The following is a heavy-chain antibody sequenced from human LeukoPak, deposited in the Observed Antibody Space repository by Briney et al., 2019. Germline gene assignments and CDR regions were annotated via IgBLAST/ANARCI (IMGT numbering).Heavy chain of an antibody. CDR2: MYYSGST. V-gene: IGHV4-59*01. CDR1: SGSISSYY. Sequence: ASETLSLTCTVSSGSISSYYWSWIRQPPGKGLEWIGYMYYSGSTHYNPSLKSRVTMSVDTSKKQFSLRLTSVTAADTAVYYCARLLYYYDSSGWINYYYYYGMDVWGQGTTVTVSS. J-gene: IGHJ6*02. CDR3: ARLLYYYDSSGWINYYYYYGMDV. D-gene: IGHD3-22*01.